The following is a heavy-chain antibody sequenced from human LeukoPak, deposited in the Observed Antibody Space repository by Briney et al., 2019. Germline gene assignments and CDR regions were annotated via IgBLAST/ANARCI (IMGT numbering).Heavy chain of an antibody. Sequence: GGSLRLSCAASGFTFSSYGMHWVRQAPGKGLEWVAVISYDGSNKYYADSVKGRFTISRDNSKNTLYLQMNSLRAEDTAVYYCAKDGLKYCSSTSCFEYFQHWGQGTLVTVSS. CDR2: ISYDGSNK. D-gene: IGHD2-2*01. J-gene: IGHJ1*01. CDR1: GFTFSSYG. CDR3: AKDGLKYCSSTSCFEYFQH. V-gene: IGHV3-30*18.